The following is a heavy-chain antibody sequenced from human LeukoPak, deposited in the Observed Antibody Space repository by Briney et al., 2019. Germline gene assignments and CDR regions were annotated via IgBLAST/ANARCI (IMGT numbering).Heavy chain of an antibody. CDR2: MYYSGST. D-gene: IGHD6-19*01. Sequence: SETLSLTCTVSGASIRSYYWSWIRQTPGKGLEWIGDMYYSGSTNYNPSLKSRVTISVDTSKNQFSLRLSSVTAADTAVYYRARLQGQWLVNNWFDPWGQGTLVTVSS. CDR3: ARLQGQWLVNNWFDP. V-gene: IGHV4-59*08. J-gene: IGHJ5*02. CDR1: GASIRSYY.